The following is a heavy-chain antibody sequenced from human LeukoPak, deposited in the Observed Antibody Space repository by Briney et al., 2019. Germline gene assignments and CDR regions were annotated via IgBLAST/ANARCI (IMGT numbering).Heavy chain of an antibody. D-gene: IGHD6-13*01. Sequence: SETLSLTCTVSGGSISSGSYYWSWIRQPAGKGLEWIGRIYTSGSTNYNPSLKSRVTISVDTSKNQFSLKLSSVTAADTAVYYCARLAAATSDYWGQGTLVTVSS. CDR1: GGSISSGSYY. CDR2: IYTSGST. V-gene: IGHV4-61*02. J-gene: IGHJ4*02. CDR3: ARLAAATSDY.